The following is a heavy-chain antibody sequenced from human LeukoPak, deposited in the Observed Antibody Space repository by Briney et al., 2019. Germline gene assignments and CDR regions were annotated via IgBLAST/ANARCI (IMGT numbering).Heavy chain of an antibody. Sequence: PSETLSLTCTVSGGSISSGDYYWSWIRQPPGKGLEWIGYIYYSGSTYYNSSLRSRVTISVDTSKNQFSLKLSSVTAADTAVYFCARYYYGSGSYSHVLFDYWGQGTLVTVSS. J-gene: IGHJ4*02. D-gene: IGHD3-10*01. CDR1: GGSISSGDYY. CDR2: IYYSGST. CDR3: ARYYYGSGSYSHVLFDY. V-gene: IGHV4-30-4*08.